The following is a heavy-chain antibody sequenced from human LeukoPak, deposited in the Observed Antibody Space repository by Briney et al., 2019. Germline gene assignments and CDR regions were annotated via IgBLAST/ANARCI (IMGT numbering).Heavy chain of an antibody. Sequence: GGSLRLSCAASGFTFSSYAMSWVRQAPGKGLEWVAYIRYDGSNKYYADSVKGRFTISRDNSKNTLYVQMNSLRAEDTAVYYCARGGKRAVAGTRSPQYFQHWGQGTLVTVSS. V-gene: IGHV3-30*02. CDR2: IRYDGSNK. CDR3: ARGGKRAVAGTRSPQYFQH. J-gene: IGHJ1*01. CDR1: GFTFSSYA. D-gene: IGHD6-19*01.